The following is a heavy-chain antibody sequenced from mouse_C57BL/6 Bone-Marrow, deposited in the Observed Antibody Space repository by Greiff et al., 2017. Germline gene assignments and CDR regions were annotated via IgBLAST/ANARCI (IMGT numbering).Heavy chain of an antibody. D-gene: IGHD1-1*01. J-gene: IGHJ1*03. CDR3: ARSHYYGSSGWYFDV. CDR2: IDPSDSET. V-gene: IGHV1-52*01. Sequence: QVQLQQPGAELVRPGSSVKLSCKASGYTFTSYWMHWVKQRPIQGLEWIGNIDPSDSETHYNQKFKDKATLTVDKSSSTAYMQLSSLTSEDSAVYYCARSHYYGSSGWYFDVWGTGTMVTVSS. CDR1: GYTFTSYW.